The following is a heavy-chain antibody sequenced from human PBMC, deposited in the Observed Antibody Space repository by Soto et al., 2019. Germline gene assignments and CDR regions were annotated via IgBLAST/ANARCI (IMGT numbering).Heavy chain of an antibody. V-gene: IGHV1-8*01. CDR1: GYTFTDYD. CDR3: ARVAVAARPRWYNWFDP. Sequence: QEQLVQSGAEVKKPGASVKVSCKPSGYTFTDYDINWVRQATGKGLERIGWMNPNSGETGYAQKFQGRVTMTRSASLSTAYWELSSLRSEDTAVYYCARVAVAARPRWYNWFDPWGQGTLVTVSS. D-gene: IGHD2-15*01. J-gene: IGHJ5*02. CDR2: MNPNSGET.